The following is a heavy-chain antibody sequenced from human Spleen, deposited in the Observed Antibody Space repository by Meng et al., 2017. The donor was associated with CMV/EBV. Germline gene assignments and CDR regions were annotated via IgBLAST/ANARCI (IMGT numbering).Heavy chain of an antibody. CDR1: GFTFSSYG. Sequence: GGSLRLSCAASGFTFSSYGMHWVRQAPGKGLEWVAVIWYDGSNKYYADSVKGRFTISRDNSKNTVYLQMNSLRATDTAVYYCAKSAAGRSGFEDYWGQGTAVTVSS. CDR3: AKSAAGRSGFEDY. CDR2: IWYDGSNK. D-gene: IGHD6-19*01. V-gene: IGHV3-33*06. J-gene: IGHJ4*02.